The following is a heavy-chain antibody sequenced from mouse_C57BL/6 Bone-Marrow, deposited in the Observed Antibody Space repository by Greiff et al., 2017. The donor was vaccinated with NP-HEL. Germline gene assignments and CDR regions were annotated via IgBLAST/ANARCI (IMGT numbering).Heavy chain of an antibody. CDR3: ARDFYYGSSSWYFDV. CDR2: INYDGSST. J-gene: IGHJ1*03. V-gene: IGHV5-16*01. Sequence: EVQLVESGGDLVKPGGSLKLSCAASGFTFSDYYMAWVRQVPEKGLEWVANINYDGSSTYYLDSLKSRFIISRDNAKNILYLQMSSLKSEDTATYYCARDFYYGSSSWYFDVWGTGTTVTVSS. D-gene: IGHD1-1*01. CDR1: GFTFSDYY.